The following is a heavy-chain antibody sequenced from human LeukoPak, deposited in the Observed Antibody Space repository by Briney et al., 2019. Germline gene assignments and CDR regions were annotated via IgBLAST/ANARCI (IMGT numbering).Heavy chain of an antibody. CDR1: GGSISSGGYY. CDR3: ARGPYRGGSYSHY. CDR2: INHSGST. Sequence: PSETLSLTCTVSGGSISSGGYYWSWIRQPPGKGLEWIGEINHSGSTNYNPSLKSRVTISVDTSKNQFSLKLSSVTAADTAVYYCARGPYRGGSYSHYWGQGTLVTVSS. V-gene: IGHV4-39*07. D-gene: IGHD1-26*01. J-gene: IGHJ4*02.